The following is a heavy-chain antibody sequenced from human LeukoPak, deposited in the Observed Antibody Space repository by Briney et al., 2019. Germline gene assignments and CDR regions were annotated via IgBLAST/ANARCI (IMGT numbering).Heavy chain of an antibody. D-gene: IGHD6-19*01. CDR1: GFPLSSYA. J-gene: IGHJ4*02. Sequence: GGSLRLSCAVSGFPLSSYAMSWVRQAPGKGLEWVSATSSSDAGTYYADSVRGRFTISRDNSKNTLFLQMNSLRGEDTAMYYCARVQGGGYRTADYWGQGTLVTVSS. CDR3: ARVQGGGYRTADY. CDR2: TSSSDAGT. V-gene: IGHV3-23*01.